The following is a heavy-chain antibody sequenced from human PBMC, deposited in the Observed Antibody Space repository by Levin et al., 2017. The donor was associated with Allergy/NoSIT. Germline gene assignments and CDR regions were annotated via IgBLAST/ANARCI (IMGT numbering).Heavy chain of an antibody. V-gene: IGHV5-51*01. Sequence: KVSCKGSGYSFSSYWIGWVRQMPGKGLEWMGIIYPSDSDTRYSPSFQGRVTISADKSITTAYLLWSSLMASDTAMYYCARRSGSDAFDIWGQGTMVTVSS. J-gene: IGHJ3*02. CDR3: ARRSGSDAFDI. CDR1: GYSFSSYW. CDR2: IYPSDSDT. D-gene: IGHD3-10*01.